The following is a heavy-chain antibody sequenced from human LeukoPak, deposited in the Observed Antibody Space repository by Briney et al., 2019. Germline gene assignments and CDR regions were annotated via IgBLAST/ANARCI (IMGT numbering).Heavy chain of an antibody. J-gene: IGHJ4*02. CDR1: GFTFSSYA. D-gene: IGHD3-10*01. Sequence: GGSLRLSCAAPGFTFSSYAMSWVRQAPGKGLEWVSAISGSGGSTYYADSVKGRFTISRDNSKNTLYLQMNSLRAEDTAVYYCAKDGPDYYGSGSYYDYWGQGTLVTVSS. V-gene: IGHV3-23*01. CDR3: AKDGPDYYGSGSYYDY. CDR2: ISGSGGST.